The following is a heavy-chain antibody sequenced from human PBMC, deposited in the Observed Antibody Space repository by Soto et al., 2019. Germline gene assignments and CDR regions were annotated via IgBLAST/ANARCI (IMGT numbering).Heavy chain of an antibody. CDR1: GFIFKSYA. Sequence: GGSLRLSCAASGFIFKSYAMHWVRQAPGKGLEWLAVISFDGTNIKYADSVKGRFAISRDNSKTTLYLQMNSLRGEDTAVYYCARGGHEILWFRGNSWGQGTLVTVSS. CDR2: ISFDGTNI. V-gene: IGHV3-30*09. CDR3: ARGGHEILWFRGNS. D-gene: IGHD3-10*01. J-gene: IGHJ4*02.